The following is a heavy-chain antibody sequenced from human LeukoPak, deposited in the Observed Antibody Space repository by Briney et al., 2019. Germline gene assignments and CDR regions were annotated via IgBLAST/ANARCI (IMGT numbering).Heavy chain of an antibody. CDR2: INQSGST. D-gene: IGHD2-15*01. V-gene: IGHV4-34*01. CDR3: ARGPPKDIVVVVAAPPFDY. Sequence: SETRSLTCAVYGGSFIAYYCSGIRQPPGKGLEWSGEINQSGSTNYNPSLKSRVTISVDTSKNQFSLKLSSVTAADTAVYYCARGPPKDIVVVVAAPPFDYWGQGTLVTVSS. CDR1: GGSFIAYY. J-gene: IGHJ4*02.